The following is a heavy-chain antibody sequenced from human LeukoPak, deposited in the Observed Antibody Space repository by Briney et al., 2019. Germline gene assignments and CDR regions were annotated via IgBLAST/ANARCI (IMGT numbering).Heavy chain of an antibody. V-gene: IGHV3-48*03. CDR3: AGGDKDNDY. J-gene: IGHJ4*02. D-gene: IGHD3-16*01. Sequence: PGGSLRLSCAASGFTFSSYEMNWVRQAPGKGLEWVSYISSSGSTIYYADSVKGRFTISRDNAKNSLYLQMNSLRAEDTAVYYCAGGDKDNDYWGRGPLVTASS. CDR1: GFTFSSYE. CDR2: ISSSGSTI.